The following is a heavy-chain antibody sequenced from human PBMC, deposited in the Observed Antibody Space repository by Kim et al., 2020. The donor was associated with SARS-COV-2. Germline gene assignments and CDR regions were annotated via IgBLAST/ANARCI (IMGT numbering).Heavy chain of an antibody. CDR1: GFTFSNAW. V-gene: IGHV3-15*01. CDR3: TTGEIVVVIRNTPIQIDY. D-gene: IGHD3-22*01. J-gene: IGHJ4*02. CDR2: IKSKTDGGTT. Sequence: GGSLRLSCAASGFTFSNAWMSWVRQAPGKGLEWVGRIKSKTDGGTTDYAAPVKGRFTISRDDSKNTLYLQMNSLKTEDTAVYYCTTGEIVVVIRNTPIQIDYWGQGTLVTVSS.